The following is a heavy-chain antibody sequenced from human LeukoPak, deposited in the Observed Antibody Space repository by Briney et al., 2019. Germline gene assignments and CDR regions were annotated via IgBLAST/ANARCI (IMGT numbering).Heavy chain of an antibody. D-gene: IGHD2-2*01. V-gene: IGHV4-59*01. Sequence: PSETLSLTCSVSGDSIRSYYWSSIRQPPGKGLEWSGYIYYSGSTNYNPSLKSRVTISLDTSKNQFSLKVSSVTAADTAVYYCASGVVVPAAFMDVWGKGTTVTVSS. CDR1: GDSIRSYY. CDR2: IYYSGST. J-gene: IGHJ6*03. CDR3: ASGVVVPAAFMDV.